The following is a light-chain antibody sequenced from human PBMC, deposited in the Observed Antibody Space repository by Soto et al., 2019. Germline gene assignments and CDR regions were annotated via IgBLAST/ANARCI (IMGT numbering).Light chain of an antibody. CDR2: YDS. J-gene: IGLJ1*01. Sequence: SYELTQPPSVSVAPGKTARITCGGNNIGSKSVHWYQQKPGQAPVLVIYYDSDRPSGIPERFSGSNSGNTATLTISRVEAGDVSDYYCQVWDSSIYHPVFGTGTNVTVL. CDR3: QVWDSSIYHPV. CDR1: NIGSKS. V-gene: IGLV3-21*04.